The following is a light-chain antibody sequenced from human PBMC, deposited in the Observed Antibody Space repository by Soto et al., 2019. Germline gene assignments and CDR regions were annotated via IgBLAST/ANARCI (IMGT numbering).Light chain of an antibody. CDR3: QQRSNLPWT. Sequence: DIVLTQSPATLSLSPGEKATLSGRASQRIKDYLAWYQQKPGQVPRLLIFEASNRATGIQVRFSGRGSGTDFTLTVSSLEPEDFAVYFCQQRSNLPWTFGQGTKV. CDR2: EAS. J-gene: IGKJ1*01. CDR1: QRIKDY. V-gene: IGKV3-11*01.